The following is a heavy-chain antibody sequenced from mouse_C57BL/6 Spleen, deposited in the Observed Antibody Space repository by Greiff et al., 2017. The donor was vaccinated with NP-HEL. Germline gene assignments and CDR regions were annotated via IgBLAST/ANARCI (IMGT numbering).Heavy chain of an antibody. CDR1: GYTFTSSW. CDR2: INPSNGGP. D-gene: IGHD2-1*01. CDR3: ARYTLYYGNYGYAMDY. V-gene: IGHV1-53*01. J-gene: IGHJ4*01. Sequence: QVQLQQSGTELVKPGASVKLSCKASGYTFTSSWMHWVKQRPGQGLEWIGNINPSNGGPNYNEKFKSKAKLTVDKSSRTAYMQLSSLTSEDAAVYYCARYTLYYGNYGYAMDYWGQGTSVTVSS.